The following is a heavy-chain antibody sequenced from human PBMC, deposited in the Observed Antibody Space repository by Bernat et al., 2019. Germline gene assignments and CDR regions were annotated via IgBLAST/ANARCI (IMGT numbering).Heavy chain of an antibody. CDR2: IYSDGST. J-gene: IGHJ3*02. V-gene: IGHV3-66*01. Sequence: EVQLVESGGGLVQPGGSLRLSCAASGFNVSSNYMSWVRQAPGKGLEWVSVIYSDGSTYYADSVKGRFTISRDNSKNTLYLQMNSLRAEDTAVYYCATSSGWYSGAFDIWGQGTMVTVSS. CDR3: ATSSGWYSGAFDI. D-gene: IGHD6-19*01. CDR1: GFNVSSNY.